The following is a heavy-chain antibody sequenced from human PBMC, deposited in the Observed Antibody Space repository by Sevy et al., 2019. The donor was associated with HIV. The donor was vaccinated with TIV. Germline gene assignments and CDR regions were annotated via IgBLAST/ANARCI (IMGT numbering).Heavy chain of an antibody. Sequence: GGSLRLSCAASGFTVSSNYMSWVRQAPGKGLEWASVIYSGGNTNYADSVKGRFTISRDNSKNTLYLQMNSLRAEDTAFYYCARVSVYYYDTSGYYTTGNAFDIWGQGTMVTVSS. J-gene: IGHJ3*02. CDR1: GFTVSSNY. CDR2: IYSGGNT. V-gene: IGHV3-53*01. CDR3: ARVSVYYYDTSGYYTTGNAFDI. D-gene: IGHD3-22*01.